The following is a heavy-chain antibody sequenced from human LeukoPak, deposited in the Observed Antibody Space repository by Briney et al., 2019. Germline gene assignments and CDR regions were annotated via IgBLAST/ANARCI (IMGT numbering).Heavy chain of an antibody. CDR2: ISNDGSRK. J-gene: IGHJ4*02. V-gene: IGHV3-30*03. CDR1: VFTFTRHC. D-gene: IGHD3-3*01. CDR3: ARDRAWNYFDY. Sequence: GGSLRLSCAPSVFTFTRHCMHWVRQAPCKGLEWVAIISNDGSRKYYAHSVEGRFTISRDNSKNTLYLQMDSLRAEDTAVYYCARDRAWNYFDYWGQGTLVTVSS.